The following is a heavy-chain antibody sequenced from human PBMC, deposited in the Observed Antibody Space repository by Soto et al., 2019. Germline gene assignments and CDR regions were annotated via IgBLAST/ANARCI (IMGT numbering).Heavy chain of an antibody. CDR2: IWYDGSNK. J-gene: IGHJ6*03. CDR3: ARGGSGLRVHHYMDV. Sequence: GGSLRLSCAASGFTFSSYGMHWVRQAPGKGLEWVAVIWYDGSNKYYADSVKGRFTISRDNSKNTLYLQMNSLRAEDTAVYYCARGGSGLRVHHYMDVWGKGTTVTVSS. D-gene: IGHD3-16*01. CDR1: GFTFSSYG. V-gene: IGHV3-33*01.